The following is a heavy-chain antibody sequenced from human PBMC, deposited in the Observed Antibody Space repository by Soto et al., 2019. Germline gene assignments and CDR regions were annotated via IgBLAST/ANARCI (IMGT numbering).Heavy chain of an antibody. D-gene: IGHD3-10*02. J-gene: IGHJ4*01. V-gene: IGHV1-58*01. Sequence: SVEVSSKAPGFGYPSCAWRWVRQDPGQRLEWIGWIVFDSGNTNSAQKFQEGVTITRDMSTSTVYMELSSLRSEDTAVYYCAADYMTIFIWAQGTLVTLSS. CDR3: AADYMTIFI. CDR1: GFGYPSCA. CDR2: IVFDSGNT.